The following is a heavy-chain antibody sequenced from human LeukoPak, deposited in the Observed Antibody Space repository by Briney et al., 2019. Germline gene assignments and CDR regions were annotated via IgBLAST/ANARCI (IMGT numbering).Heavy chain of an antibody. J-gene: IGHJ4*02. CDR1: EFAFGSYA. V-gene: IGHV3-23*01. Sequence: GGSLRLPCAASEFAFGSYAMTWVRQAPGKGPEWVAAISDSGDNTYYTESMRGRFTISRDNSKNTLYLQMNSLRAEDTAVYYCASHRGYCSGGTCYSAFFDYWGQGTLVTVSS. D-gene: IGHD2-15*01. CDR2: ISDSGDNT. CDR3: ASHRGYCSGGTCYSAFFDY.